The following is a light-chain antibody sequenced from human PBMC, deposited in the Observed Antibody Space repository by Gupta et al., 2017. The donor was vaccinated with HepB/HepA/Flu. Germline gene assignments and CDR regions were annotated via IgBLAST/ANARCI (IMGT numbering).Light chain of an antibody. CDR2: QDR. CDR3: QAWDSSTVV. V-gene: IGLV3-1*01. Sequence: SYVLTQSPSVSVSPRQTASIPCSGEKLGDKYASWYQQKPGQSPVLVIYQDRKRPSGIPERFSYSNSGNTDTLTISETQAMDEADYYCQAWDSSTVVFGGGTNLTVL. J-gene: IGLJ2*01. CDR1: KLGDKY.